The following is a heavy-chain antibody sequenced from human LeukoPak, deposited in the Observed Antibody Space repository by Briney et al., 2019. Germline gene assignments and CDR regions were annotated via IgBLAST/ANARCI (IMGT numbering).Heavy chain of an antibody. J-gene: IGHJ4*02. Sequence: ASVKVSCKASGGTFSSYAISWERQAPGQGLEWMGGIIPIFGTANYAQTFPGRVTITADESTSTAYMELSSLRSEETAVYYCAGDGYSYGYDYWGQGTLVTVSS. CDR1: GGTFSSYA. V-gene: IGHV1-69*13. D-gene: IGHD5-18*01. CDR3: AGDGYSYGYDY. CDR2: IIPIFGTA.